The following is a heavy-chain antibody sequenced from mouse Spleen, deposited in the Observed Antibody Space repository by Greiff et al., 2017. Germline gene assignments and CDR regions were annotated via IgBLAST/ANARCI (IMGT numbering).Heavy chain of an antibody. Sequence: QVQLQQPGAELVKPGASVKLSCKASGYTFTSYWMHWVKQRPGQGLEWIGMIHPNSGSTNYNEKFKSKATLTVDKSSSTAYMQLSSLTSEDSAVYYCAKSPTGTYFDYWGQGTTLTVSS. V-gene: IGHV1-64*01. D-gene: IGHD4-1*02. CDR2: IHPNSGST. CDR3: AKSPTGTYFDY. J-gene: IGHJ2*01. CDR1: GYTFTSYW.